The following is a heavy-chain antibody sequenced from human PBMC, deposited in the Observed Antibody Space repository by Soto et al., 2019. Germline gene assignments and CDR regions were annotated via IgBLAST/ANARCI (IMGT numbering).Heavy chain of an antibody. CDR3: ARDPDSWFDP. Sequence: SQTLSLTCVISGDSASSNSAAWNWIRQSQSRGLEWLGRTYYRSKWYYDYAVSMRSRITINSDTSKNQFSLQLTSVTPEDTAVYFCARDPDSWFDPWGQGSLVTVSS. CDR1: GDSASSNSAA. CDR2: TYYRSKWYY. V-gene: IGHV6-1*01. J-gene: IGHJ5*02.